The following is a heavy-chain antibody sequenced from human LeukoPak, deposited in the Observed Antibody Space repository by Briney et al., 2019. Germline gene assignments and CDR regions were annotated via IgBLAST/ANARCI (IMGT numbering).Heavy chain of an antibody. V-gene: IGHV1-69*04. CDR2: IIAILDTA. Sequence: SVKVSCKASGGTFNTYAISWVRQAPGQGLEWMGRIIAILDTAHYAQKFQGRFTITADKSTTTVYMELSSLRSDDTAVYYCVRSGYDYDWFDPWGQGTLVTVSS. D-gene: IGHD5-12*01. CDR1: GGTFNTYA. J-gene: IGHJ5*02. CDR3: VRSGYDYDWFDP.